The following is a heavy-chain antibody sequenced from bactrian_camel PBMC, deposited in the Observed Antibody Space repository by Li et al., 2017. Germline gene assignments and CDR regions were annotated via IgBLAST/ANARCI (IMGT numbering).Heavy chain of an antibody. Sequence: HVQLVESGGVSVQAWESLRLSGTAPGFTSHACSMDWYRQAEGKQREWVSAISPDGTTKLADSIKGRFTISQDKDKDTVYLQLNSATPDDTAVYSCQSRCFRDGNWRLVRCNGTQVTV. CDR1: GFTSHACS. D-gene: IGHD1*01. V-gene: IGHV3S53*01. J-gene: IGHJ4*01. CDR2: ISPDGTT.